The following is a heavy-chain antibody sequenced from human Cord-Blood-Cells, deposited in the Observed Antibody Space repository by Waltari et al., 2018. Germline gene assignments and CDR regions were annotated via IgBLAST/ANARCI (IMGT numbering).Heavy chain of an antibody. D-gene: IGHD3-10*01. J-gene: IGHJ2*01. V-gene: IGHV3-21*01. CDR2: ISSSSSYI. Sequence: EVQLVESGGGLVKHGGSLRLSCAASGFTFSSYRLHWFRQAPGRGLEWVSSISSSSSYIYYADSVKGRFTISRDNAKNSLYLQMNSLRAEDTAVYDCAREGSNYWYFDLWGRGTLVTVSS. CDR1: GFTFSSYR. CDR3: AREGSNYWYFDL.